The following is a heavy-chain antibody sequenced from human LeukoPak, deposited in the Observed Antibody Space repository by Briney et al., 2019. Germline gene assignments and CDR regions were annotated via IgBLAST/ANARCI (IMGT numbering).Heavy chain of an antibody. Sequence: ASVKVSCKASGYTFTSYGISWVRQAPGQGLEWMGWISAYNDNTNYAQKLQGRVTMTTDTSTSTAYMELRSLRSDDTAVYYCARLDYFSSPNAYYFDYWGQGTLVTVSS. CDR2: ISAYNDNT. CDR1: GYTFTSYG. J-gene: IGHJ4*02. CDR3: ARLDYFSSPNAYYFDY. D-gene: IGHD5-12*01. V-gene: IGHV1-18*01.